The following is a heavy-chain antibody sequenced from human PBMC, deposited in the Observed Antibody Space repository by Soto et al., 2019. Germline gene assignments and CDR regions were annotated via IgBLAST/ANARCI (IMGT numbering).Heavy chain of an antibody. CDR3: ARWGYNSGRDPFDI. CDR1: GGTFCSYG. V-gene: IGHV1-69*10. D-gene: IGHD6-19*01. Sequence: GASVKVSCKAPGGTFCSYGIRWVRRAPGQGLEWMGGITPVVGMANYAERFQGRVTITADESTSTAHMELRSLTSEDTATYYCARWGYNSGRDPFDIWGQGTMVTVSS. J-gene: IGHJ3*02. CDR2: ITPVVGMA.